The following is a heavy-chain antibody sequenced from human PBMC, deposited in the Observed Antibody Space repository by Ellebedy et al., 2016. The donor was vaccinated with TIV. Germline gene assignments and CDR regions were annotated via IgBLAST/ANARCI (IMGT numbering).Heavy chain of an antibody. CDR2: INPNDDTK. J-gene: IGHJ3*01. CDR1: GYTFTDYY. CDR3: ARGRGYSFDVCDV. Sequence: AASVKVSCKASGYTFTDYYLYWVRQAPGQGLEWMGIINPNDDTKYYTQNFQGRVTVTRDTSANTVYMELSSLRSEDTAVYYCARGRGYSFDVCDVWGQGTMVAIS. D-gene: IGHD5-18*01. V-gene: IGHV1-46*01.